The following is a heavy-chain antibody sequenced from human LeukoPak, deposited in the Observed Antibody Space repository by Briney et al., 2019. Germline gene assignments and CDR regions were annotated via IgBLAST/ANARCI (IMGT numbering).Heavy chain of an antibody. Sequence: GGSLRLSCAASGFTFSSYSMNWVRQAPGKGLEWVSSISSSSSSYTYYADSVKGRFTISRDNAKNSLYLQMNSLRAEDTAVYYCARARSGYYPWGFDPWGQGTLVTVSS. D-gene: IGHD3-22*01. J-gene: IGHJ5*02. V-gene: IGHV3-21*01. CDR1: GFTFSSYS. CDR2: ISSSSSSYT. CDR3: ARARSGYYPWGFDP.